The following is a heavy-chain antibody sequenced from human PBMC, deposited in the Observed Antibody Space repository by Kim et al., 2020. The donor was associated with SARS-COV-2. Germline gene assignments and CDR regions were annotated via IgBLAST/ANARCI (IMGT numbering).Heavy chain of an antibody. J-gene: IGHJ3*02. CDR1: GGSISSSNW. CDR3: ARDRDYYDSSGYPSGGAFDI. CDR2: IYHSGST. Sequence: SETLSLTCAVSGGSISSSNWWSWVRQPPGKGLEWIGEIYHSGSTNYNPSLKSRVTISVDKSKNQFSLKLSSVTAADTAVYYCARDRDYYDSSGYPSGGAFDIWGQGTMVTVSS. D-gene: IGHD3-22*01. V-gene: IGHV4-4*02.